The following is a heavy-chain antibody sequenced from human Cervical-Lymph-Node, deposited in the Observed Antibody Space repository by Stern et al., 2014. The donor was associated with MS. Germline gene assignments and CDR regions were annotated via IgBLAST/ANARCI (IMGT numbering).Heavy chain of an antibody. CDR1: GGSFSSSNW. Sequence: QVQLVQSGPGLVKPSGTLSLTCTVSGGSFSSSNWWSWVRQTPGKGLEWIGEISHSGSTSYTPSLKSRVTMSIDKSKRQFSLNLISVIAADTAVYYCVYGGFHSPFAYWGQGKLVTVSS. CDR2: ISHSGST. J-gene: IGHJ4*02. V-gene: IGHV4-4*02. CDR3: VYGGFHSPFAY. D-gene: IGHD4-23*01.